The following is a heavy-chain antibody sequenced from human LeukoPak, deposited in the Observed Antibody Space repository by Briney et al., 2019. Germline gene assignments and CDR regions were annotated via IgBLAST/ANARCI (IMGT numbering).Heavy chain of an antibody. CDR1: GFTFSNYA. J-gene: IGHJ6*03. CDR2: ISGGDST. V-gene: IGHV3-23*01. CDR3: AKGLRTGVGPYMGYHYYMDV. D-gene: IGHD3-16*01. Sequence: GGSLRLSCAASGFTFSNYAMNWVRQAPGKGLERVSTISGGDSTYYADSVKGRFTISRDNSYNTVSLQMNSLRDEDTGVYYCAKGLRTGVGPYMGYHYYMDVWGKGATVTVSS.